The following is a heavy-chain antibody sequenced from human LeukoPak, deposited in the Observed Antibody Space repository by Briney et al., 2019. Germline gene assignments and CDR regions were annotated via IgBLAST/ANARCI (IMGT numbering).Heavy chain of an antibody. Sequence: ASVKVSCKASGYTFTGYFMHWVRQAPGQGLECMGWINPNSGGTNYAQKFQGRVTMTRDTSITTAYMELGSVRSDDTALYFCARGGDIADRPFDYWGQGTLVTVSS. D-gene: IGHD6-6*01. V-gene: IGHV1-2*02. J-gene: IGHJ4*02. CDR3: ARGGDIADRPFDY. CDR1: GYTFTGYF. CDR2: INPNSGGT.